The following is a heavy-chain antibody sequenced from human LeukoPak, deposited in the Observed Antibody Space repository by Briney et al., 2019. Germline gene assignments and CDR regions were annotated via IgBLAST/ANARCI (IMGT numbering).Heavy chain of an antibody. D-gene: IGHD3-3*01. CDR2: ISAYNGNT. Sequence: ASVKVSCKASDYTFTNYGISWVRQAPGQGLEWMGWISAYNGNTNQAQKLQGRVTMTTDTSTSTAYMEPRSLRSDDTAVYYCAIGNYDFWSGYYQSVGREYFQHWGQGTLVTVSS. J-gene: IGHJ1*01. CDR1: DYTFTNYG. CDR3: AIGNYDFWSGYYQSVGREYFQH. V-gene: IGHV1-18*01.